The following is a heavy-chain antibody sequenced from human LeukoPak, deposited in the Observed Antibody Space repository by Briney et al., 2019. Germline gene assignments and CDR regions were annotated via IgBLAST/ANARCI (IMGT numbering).Heavy chain of an antibody. CDR3: ARGLRYFDGSPFDY. D-gene: IGHD3-9*01. Sequence: GASVKVSCKASGYTFPSYDINWVRQATGQGLAWMGWMNPNSGNTGYAQKFQGRVTMTRNTSISTAYMELSSLRSEDTAVYYCARGLRYFDGSPFDYWGQGTLVTVSS. J-gene: IGHJ4*02. V-gene: IGHV1-8*01. CDR2: MNPNSGNT. CDR1: GYTFPSYD.